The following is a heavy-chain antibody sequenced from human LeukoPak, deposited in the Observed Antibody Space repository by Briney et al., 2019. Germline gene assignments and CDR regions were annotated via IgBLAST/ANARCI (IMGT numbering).Heavy chain of an antibody. D-gene: IGHD3-22*01. J-gene: IGHJ3*01. CDR3: AAVGEWLSNAFNL. Sequence: GSLRLSCAASGFRISIAWMSWVRQAPGKGLEWVGRIKSKGDGETRDYAAPVKDRFIISRDDSKNMLYLQMNSLKTEDTAIYYCAAVGEWLSNAFNLWGQGTMVTVSA. CDR2: IKSKGDGETR. CDR1: GFRISIAW. V-gene: IGHV3-15*01.